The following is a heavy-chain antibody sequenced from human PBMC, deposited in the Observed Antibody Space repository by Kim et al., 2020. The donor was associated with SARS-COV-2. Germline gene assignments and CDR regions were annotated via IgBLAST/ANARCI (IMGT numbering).Heavy chain of an antibody. Sequence: SETLSLTCNVSGVSISDYYWSWIRQPPGKGLEWIGYIDYTGNTNYNPSLKSRVFISEDTSKNQLSLKLNSVTAADTAVYYCARDPSGTYHWFDPWVQGTL. CDR2: IDYTGNT. CDR1: GVSISDYY. CDR3: ARDPSGTYHWFDP. J-gene: IGHJ5*02. D-gene: IGHD1-26*01. V-gene: IGHV4-59*13.